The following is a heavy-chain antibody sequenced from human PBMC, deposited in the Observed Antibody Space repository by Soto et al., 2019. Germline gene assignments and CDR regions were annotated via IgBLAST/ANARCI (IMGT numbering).Heavy chain of an antibody. CDR3: ARSYHNTAMAEVAY. CDR2: ISAYNGNT. Sequence: ASVKVSCKDSGYTFTIYGISWVRQAPGQGLEWMGWISAYNGNTNYAQKLQGRVTMTTDTSTSTAYMELRSLRSDDTAVYYCARSYHNTAMAEVAYWGQGTLVTVSS. V-gene: IGHV1-18*01. J-gene: IGHJ4*02. D-gene: IGHD5-18*01. CDR1: GYTFTIYG.